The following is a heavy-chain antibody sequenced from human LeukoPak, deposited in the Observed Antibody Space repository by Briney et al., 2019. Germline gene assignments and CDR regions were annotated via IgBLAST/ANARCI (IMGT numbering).Heavy chain of an antibody. Sequence: SETLSLTCTVSGGSISSSTYYWAWIRQSPGKGLEWIGSITYSGSTYYNPSLESRVTISVDTSKNQFSLRLISVTAVDTAVYYCARGRYSYGFNDYWGQGTLVTVSS. D-gene: IGHD5-18*01. CDR3: ARGRYSYGFNDY. V-gene: IGHV4-39*01. J-gene: IGHJ4*02. CDR2: ITYSGST. CDR1: GGSISSSTYY.